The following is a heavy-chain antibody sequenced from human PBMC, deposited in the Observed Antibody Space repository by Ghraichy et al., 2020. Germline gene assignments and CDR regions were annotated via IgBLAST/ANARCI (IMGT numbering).Heavy chain of an antibody. D-gene: IGHD1-26*01. J-gene: IGHJ4*02. Sequence: GGSLRLSCAASGFTFSDYYMSWIRQAPGKGLEWVSYISSGGNAIYYADSVKGRFTISRDNAKNSLYLQVNSLRAEDTAVYYCARDLGVGVTEDFDYWGQGTLVTVSS. CDR2: ISSGGNAI. V-gene: IGHV3-11*01. CDR1: GFTFSDYY. CDR3: ARDLGVGVTEDFDY.